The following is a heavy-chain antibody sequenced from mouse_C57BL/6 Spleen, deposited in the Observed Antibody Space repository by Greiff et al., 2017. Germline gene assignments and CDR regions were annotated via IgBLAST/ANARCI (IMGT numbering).Heavy chain of an antibody. J-gene: IGHJ2*01. Sequence: EVKLEESGGGLVQPGGSMKLSCVASGFTFSNYWMNWVRQSPEKGLEWVAQIRLKTGTYATHYAVSVKGMFTISRYESKSVVYLQINNLRDADTGIYFCTEGYDYDLYFDYWGQGTTLTVSS. V-gene: IGHV6-3*01. D-gene: IGHD2-4*01. CDR1: GFTFSNYW. CDR2: IRLKTGTYAT. CDR3: TEGYDYDLYFDY.